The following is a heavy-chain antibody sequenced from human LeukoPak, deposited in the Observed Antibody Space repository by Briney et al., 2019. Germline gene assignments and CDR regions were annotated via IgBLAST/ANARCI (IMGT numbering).Heavy chain of an antibody. J-gene: IGHJ4*02. Sequence: GGSLRLSCAASGFTFSSNAVTWVRQAPWKGLEWVSTISGGGDTTFYADSVKGRFAISRDNSKNTVYLQMNSLRAEDTAVYYCAKAPNAFRGGDFDYWGQGTLVTVSS. V-gene: IGHV3-23*01. CDR1: GFTFSSNA. D-gene: IGHD3-16*01. CDR2: ISGGGDTT. CDR3: AKAPNAFRGGDFDY.